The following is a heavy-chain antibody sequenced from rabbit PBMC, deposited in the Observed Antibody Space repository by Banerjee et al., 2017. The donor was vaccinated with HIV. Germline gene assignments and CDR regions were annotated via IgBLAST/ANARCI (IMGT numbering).Heavy chain of an antibody. CDR3: ARSASGDGTYFNL. CDR2: IDPIFRSA. V-gene: IGHV1S45*01. D-gene: IGHD1-1*01. Sequence: QEQLVESGGGLVQPEGSLTLTCTASGFDFNTYGVSWVRQAPGKGLEWIGYIDPIFRSAYYATWVNGRFTISKTSSTTMTLQMTSLTAADTATYFCARSASGDGTYFNLWGQGTLVTVS. J-gene: IGHJ4*01. CDR1: GFDFNTYG.